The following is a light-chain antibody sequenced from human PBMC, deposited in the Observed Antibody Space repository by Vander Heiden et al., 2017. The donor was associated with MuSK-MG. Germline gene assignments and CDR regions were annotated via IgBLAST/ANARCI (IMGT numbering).Light chain of an antibody. J-gene: IGKJ5*01. CDR2: DAS. CDR3: QQDDNLPT. CDR1: QDISNY. V-gene: IGKV1-33*01. Sequence: DIQMTQSPSSLSASVGDRVTITCQASQDISNYLNWYQQKPGKAPKLLIYDASNLETGVPSRFSGSGSGTDFTFTSSSLQPEDIATYYWQQDDNLPTFGQGTRLEIK.